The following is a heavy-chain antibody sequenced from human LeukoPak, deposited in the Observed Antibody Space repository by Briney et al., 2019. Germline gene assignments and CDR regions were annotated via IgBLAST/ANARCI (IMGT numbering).Heavy chain of an antibody. CDR1: GFTFSSYS. Sequence: GGSLRLSCAASGFTFSSYSMKWVRQAPGKGLEWVSSISSSSSYIYYADSVKGRFTISRDNAKNSLYLQMNSLRAEDTAVYYCARLGYCSSTSCYSDNWGQGTLVTVSS. J-gene: IGHJ4*02. CDR2: ISSSSSYI. V-gene: IGHV3-21*01. D-gene: IGHD2-2*01. CDR3: ARLGYCSSTSCYSDN.